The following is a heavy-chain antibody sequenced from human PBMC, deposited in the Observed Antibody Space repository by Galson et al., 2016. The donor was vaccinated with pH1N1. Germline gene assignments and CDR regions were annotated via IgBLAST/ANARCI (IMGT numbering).Heavy chain of an antibody. J-gene: IGHJ5*01. CDR1: GGIANSQF. D-gene: IGHD3-16*01. V-gene: IGHV1-69*05. CDR3: ARGSHYVGSPLDADT. Sequence: QSGAEVKEPGSSVTVSCESSGGIANSQFITWVRQAPGQGLEWMGWIVPIYGTTNYAKRFQDRVTITTDRSRSTASLELRRLKSDDTAIYFCARGSHYVGSPLDADTWGQGTLVTVSS. CDR2: IVPIYGTT.